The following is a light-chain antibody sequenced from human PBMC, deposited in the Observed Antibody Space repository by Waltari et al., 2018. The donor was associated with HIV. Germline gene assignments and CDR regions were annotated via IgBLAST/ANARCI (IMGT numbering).Light chain of an antibody. V-gene: IGLV1-51*01. J-gene: IGLJ2*01. CDR3: GTWDTSLNAGV. CDR2: DNH. CDR1: TSNIGNNF. Sequence: HSVLTQPPAVSAAPGQKVTISCSGTTSNIGNNFVCWYQKLPGTAPKLLMFDNHERPAGVSDRFAASKSATSATLDSTGLHNGDEAEYDCGTWDTSLNAGVFGGGTKVSVL.